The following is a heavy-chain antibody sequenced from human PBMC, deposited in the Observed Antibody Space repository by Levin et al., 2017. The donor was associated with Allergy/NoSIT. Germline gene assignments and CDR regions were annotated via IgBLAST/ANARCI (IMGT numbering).Heavy chain of an antibody. CDR3: AKGGAAASGYFDY. J-gene: IGHJ4*02. CDR2: ISYDGSNK. CDR1: GFTFSSYG. D-gene: IGHD6-13*01. V-gene: IGHV3-30*18. Sequence: GESLKISCAASGFTFSSYGMHWVRQAPGKGLEWVAVISYDGSNKYYADSVKGRFTISRDNSKNTLYLQMNSLRAEDTAVYYCAKGGAAASGYFDYWGQGTLVTVSS.